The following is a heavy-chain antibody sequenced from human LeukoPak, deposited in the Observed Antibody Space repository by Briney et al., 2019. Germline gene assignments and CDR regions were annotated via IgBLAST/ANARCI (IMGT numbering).Heavy chain of an antibody. J-gene: IGHJ3*02. CDR3: ARQEDDYGDYGDAFDI. CDR1: GGSISSYY. V-gene: IGHV4-4*07. D-gene: IGHD4-17*01. CDR2: IYTSGST. Sequence: PSETLSLTCTVSGGSISSYYWSWIRQPAGKGLEWIGRIYTSGSTNYNPSLKSRVTMSVDTSKSQFSLKLSSVTAADTAVYYCARQEDDYGDYGDAFDIWGQGTMVTVSS.